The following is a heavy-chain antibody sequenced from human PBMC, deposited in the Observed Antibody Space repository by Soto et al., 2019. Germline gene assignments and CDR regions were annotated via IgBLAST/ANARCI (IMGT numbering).Heavy chain of an antibody. Sequence: PSETLSLTCAVYGGSFSGYYWSWIRQPPGKGLEWIGEINHSGSTNYNPSLKSRVTISVDTSKNQFSLKLSSVTAADTAVYYCARVRYNWDYGRYYYYYGMDVWGQGTTVTVSS. CDR1: GGSFSGYY. J-gene: IGHJ6*02. D-gene: IGHD1-7*01. CDR3: ARVRYNWDYGRYYYYYGMDV. CDR2: INHSGST. V-gene: IGHV4-34*01.